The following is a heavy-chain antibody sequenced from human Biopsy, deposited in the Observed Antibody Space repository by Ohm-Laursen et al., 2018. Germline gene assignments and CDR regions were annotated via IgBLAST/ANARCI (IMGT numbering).Heavy chain of an antibody. CDR3: AALVPT. CDR1: GFPFTGFS. D-gene: IGHD6-25*01. Sequence: SLRLSCAASGFPFTGFSMDWVRQAPGKGLEWVGRIKSKIDGGTADYAAPVKGRFSISRDDSKNTLYLQMNELKTEDTALYYCAALVPTWGQGTMVTVSS. J-gene: IGHJ3*01. V-gene: IGHV3-15*07. CDR2: IKSKIDGGTA.